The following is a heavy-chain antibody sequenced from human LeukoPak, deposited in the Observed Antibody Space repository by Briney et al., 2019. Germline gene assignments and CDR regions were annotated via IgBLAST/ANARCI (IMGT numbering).Heavy chain of an antibody. CDR2: IIPIFGTA. D-gene: IGHD6-13*01. CDR3: ARDPRIAAADFYYYYGMDV. Sequence: WASVTVSCKASGGTFSSYAISWVRQAPGQGLEWMGGIIPIFGTANYAQKFQGRVTITADESTSTAYMELSSLRSEDTAVYYCARDPRIAAADFYYYYGMDVWGQGTTVTVSS. CDR1: GGTFSSYA. V-gene: IGHV1-69*13. J-gene: IGHJ6*02.